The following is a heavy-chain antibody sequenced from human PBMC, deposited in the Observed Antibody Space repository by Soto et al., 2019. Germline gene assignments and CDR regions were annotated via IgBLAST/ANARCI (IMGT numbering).Heavy chain of an antibody. Sequence: QVLLVESGGGVVQPGRSLRLSCAASGFPFSTYGMHWVRQAPGKGLEWVAVISYDGTNKYYADPMKGRFTISRDNSKNTLYLQMNSLRGEDTAVYYCAKDEEQQLVYYYYGMDVWGQGTTVTVS. CDR3: AKDEEQQLVYYYYGMDV. J-gene: IGHJ6*02. CDR2: ISYDGTNK. V-gene: IGHV3-30*18. CDR1: GFPFSTYG. D-gene: IGHD6-13*01.